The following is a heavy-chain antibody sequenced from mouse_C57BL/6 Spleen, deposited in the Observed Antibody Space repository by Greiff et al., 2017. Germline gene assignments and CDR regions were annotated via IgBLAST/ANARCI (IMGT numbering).Heavy chain of an antibody. CDR3: ARHEHSNWYFDV. V-gene: IGHV1-20*01. D-gene: IGHD2-5*01. CDR1: GYSFTGYF. J-gene: IGHJ1*03. Sequence: EVKLVESGPELVKPGDSVKISCKASGYSFTGYFMNWVMQSHGKSLEWIGRINPYNGDTFYNQKFKGKATLTVDKSSSTAHMELRSLTSEDSAVYYCARHEHSNWYFDVWGTGTTVTVSS. CDR2: INPYNGDT.